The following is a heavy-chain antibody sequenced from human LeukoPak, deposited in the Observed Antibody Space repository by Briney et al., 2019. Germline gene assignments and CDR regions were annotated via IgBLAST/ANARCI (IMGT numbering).Heavy chain of an antibody. J-gene: IGHJ3*02. CDR2: IWYDGSNK. V-gene: IGHV3-33*01. CDR3: ARDRGYYDSNGYSI. D-gene: IGHD3-22*01. CDR1: GFTFSSYG. Sequence: GRSLRLSCAASGFTFSSYGMHWVRQAPGKGLEWVAVIWYDGSNKYYADSVKGRFTISRDNSKNTLYLQMNSLRAEDTAVYYCARDRGYYDSNGYSIWGQGTMVTVSS.